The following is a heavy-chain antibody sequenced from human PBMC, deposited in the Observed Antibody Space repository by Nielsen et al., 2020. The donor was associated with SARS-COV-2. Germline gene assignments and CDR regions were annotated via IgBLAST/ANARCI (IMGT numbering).Heavy chain of an antibody. CDR2: IFHSGRT. CDR3: ARDSRWSGYLFDY. D-gene: IGHD3-3*01. CDR1: GGSISDDNY. J-gene: IGHJ4*02. Sequence: SETLSLTCAVSGGSISDDNYWSWVRQPPGKGLEWIGEIFHSGRTNYNPSLRGRVTISMDKSENQSSLSLSSVTAADTAVYYCARDSRWSGYLFDYWGQGTLVTVSS. V-gene: IGHV4-4*02.